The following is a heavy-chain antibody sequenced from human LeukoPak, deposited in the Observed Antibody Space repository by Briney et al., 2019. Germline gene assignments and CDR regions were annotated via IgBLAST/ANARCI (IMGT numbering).Heavy chain of an antibody. V-gene: IGHV1-69*05. Sequence: SSVKVSCKASGGTFSSYAISWVRQAPGQGLEWMGRIIPIFGTANYAQKLQGRVTMTTDTSTSTAYMELRSLRSDDTAVYYCATIGGGSFPLDYWGQGTLVTVSS. CDR3: ATIGGGSFPLDY. CDR2: IIPIFGTA. D-gene: IGHD2-15*01. CDR1: GGTFSSYA. J-gene: IGHJ4*01.